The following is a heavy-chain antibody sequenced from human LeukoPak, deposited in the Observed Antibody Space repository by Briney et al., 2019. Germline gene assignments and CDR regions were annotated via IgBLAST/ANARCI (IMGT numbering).Heavy chain of an antibody. CDR2: INPNSGGT. D-gene: IGHD6-13*01. V-gene: IGHV1-8*02. CDR3: ARGQGSHGQQLGDY. CDR1: GGTFSSYA. Sequence: ASVKVSCKASGGTFSSYAISWVRQAPGQGLEWMGWINPNSGGTNYAQKFQGRVTMTKNTSINTAYMELSSLISDDTAVYYCARGQGSHGQQLGDYWGQGTLVTVSS. J-gene: IGHJ4*02.